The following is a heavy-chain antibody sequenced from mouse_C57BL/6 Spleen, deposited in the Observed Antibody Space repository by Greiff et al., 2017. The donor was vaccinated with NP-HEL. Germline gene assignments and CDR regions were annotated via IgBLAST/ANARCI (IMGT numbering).Heavy chain of an antibody. D-gene: IGHD2-14*01. CDR3: ARLGGTPYYFDY. CDR2: IHPNSGST. CDR1: GYTFTSYW. Sequence: VQLQQSGAELVKPGASVQLSCKASGYTFTSYWMHWVKQRPGQGLEWIGMIHPNSGSTNYNEQFKSKATLTVDKSSSTAYMQRSSLTSDDSAVYYCARLGGTPYYFDYWGQGTTLTVSS. V-gene: IGHV1-64*01. J-gene: IGHJ2*01.